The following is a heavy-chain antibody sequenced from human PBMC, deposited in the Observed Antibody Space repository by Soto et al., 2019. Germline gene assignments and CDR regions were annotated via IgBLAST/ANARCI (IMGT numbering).Heavy chain of an antibody. D-gene: IGHD2-15*01. J-gene: IGHJ4*02. Sequence: EVQLLESGGGLGQPGGSLRLSCATSGFTFISYAVNWVRQAPGKGLQWVSGISSGAGNTYYADSVEGRFTISRDTSKNAVVLELNNLRAEDTAIYYCARSRPYSGIDYWGQGTLVTVPS. CDR3: ARSRPYSGIDY. CDR2: ISSGAGNT. CDR1: GFTFISYA. V-gene: IGHV3-23*01.